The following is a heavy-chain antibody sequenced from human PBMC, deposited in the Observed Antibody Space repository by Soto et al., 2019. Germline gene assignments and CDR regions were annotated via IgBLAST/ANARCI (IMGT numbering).Heavy chain of an antibody. V-gene: IGHV3-23*01. Sequence: ESGGGLVQPGGSLRLSCAASGFTFSTYAMSWVRQAPGKGLEWVSGISGSGNSTYYADSVKGRFTISRDNSKNTLHLQMNSLRAEDTAVYYCAKDGGIAGAVEYFQHWGQGTLVTVSS. J-gene: IGHJ1*01. CDR2: ISGSGNST. D-gene: IGHD6-13*01. CDR3: AKDGGIAGAVEYFQH. CDR1: GFTFSTYA.